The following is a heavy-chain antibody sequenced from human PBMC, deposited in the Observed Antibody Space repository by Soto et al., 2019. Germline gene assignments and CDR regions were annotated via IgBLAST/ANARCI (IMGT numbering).Heavy chain of an antibody. V-gene: IGHV2-5*02. CDR3: AHFCYYGSEHVYYLDY. CDR1: GFSLSTSEVG. J-gene: IGHJ4*02. Sequence: QITLKESGPTLVKPTQTLTLTCTFSGFSLSTSEVGVGWIRQPPGKALEWLALIYWDDDKRYSPSLKSRLTITKDTVNNHVVLTMANMDPLDSATCYCAHFCYYGSEHVYYLDYWGQGTLVTVSS. D-gene: IGHD3-10*01. CDR2: IYWDDDK.